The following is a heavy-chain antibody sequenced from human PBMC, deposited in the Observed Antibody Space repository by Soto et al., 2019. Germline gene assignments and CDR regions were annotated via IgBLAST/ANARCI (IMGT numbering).Heavy chain of an antibody. D-gene: IGHD3-3*02. CDR3: ASPKIAFYNWFDP. J-gene: IGHJ5*02. V-gene: IGHV4-39*01. Sequence: SETLDLNCTISGGSISSSHYYWGWIRQPPGKGLEWIGSIYYSGSTYYNPSLKSRVTISVDTSKNQFSLKLSSVTAADTAVYYCASPKIAFYNWFDPWGQGTLVTVS. CDR2: IYYSGST. CDR1: GGSISSSHYY.